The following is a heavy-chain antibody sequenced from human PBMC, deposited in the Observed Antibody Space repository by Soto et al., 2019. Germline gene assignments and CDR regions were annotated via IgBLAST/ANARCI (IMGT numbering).Heavy chain of an antibody. CDR1: GFTFDDYA. CDR3: AKDRFCSGYSCYGPPHLRSDKHIGNYGMDV. Sequence: GRCLRLSCAASGFTFDDYAMYWVRQAPGKVLEWVSGISWYSGSIGYADSVKRRFTIPRDHAKNSLYLQMNSLRAEETALYYCAKDRFCSGYSCYGPPHLRSDKHIGNYGMDVWGQGTPVTVSS. J-gene: IGHJ6*02. V-gene: IGHV3-9*01. D-gene: IGHD3-3*01. CDR2: ISWYSGSI.